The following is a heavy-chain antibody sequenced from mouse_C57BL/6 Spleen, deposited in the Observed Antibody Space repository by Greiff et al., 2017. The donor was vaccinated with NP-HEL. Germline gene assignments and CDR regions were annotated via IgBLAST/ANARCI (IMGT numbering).Heavy chain of an antibody. Sequence: EVKLMESGGGLVKPGGSLKLSCAASGFTFSDYGMHWVRQAPEKGLEWVATISDGGSYTYYPDNVKGRFTISRDNAKNNLYLQMSHLKSEDTAMYYCARNWVFDYWGQGTTLTVSS. D-gene: IGHD4-1*01. CDR3: ARNWVFDY. CDR1: GFTFSDYG. J-gene: IGHJ2*01. V-gene: IGHV5-4*03. CDR2: ISDGGSYT.